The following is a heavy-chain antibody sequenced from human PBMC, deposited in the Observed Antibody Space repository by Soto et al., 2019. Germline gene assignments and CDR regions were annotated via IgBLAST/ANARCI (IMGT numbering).Heavy chain of an antibody. CDR2: IYYSGST. Sequence: SETLSLTCTVSGGSISSGGYYWSWIRQHPGKGLEWIGYIYYSGSTYYNPSLKSRVTISVDTSKNQFSLKLSSVTAADTAVYYCARDLEWGSGFVMDVWGQGTTVTVSS. D-gene: IGHD1-1*01. CDR3: ARDLEWGSGFVMDV. V-gene: IGHV4-31*03. J-gene: IGHJ6*02. CDR1: GGSISSGGYY.